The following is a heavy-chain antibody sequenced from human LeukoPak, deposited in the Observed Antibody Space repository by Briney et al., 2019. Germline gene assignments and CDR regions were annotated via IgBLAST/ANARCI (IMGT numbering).Heavy chain of an antibody. J-gene: IGHJ4*02. Sequence: GGSLRLSCAASGLTFGSYAMSWVRQAPGKGLEWVSVISVSDDTTYYPDSVKGRFTISRDNSKNTLYLHMNTLRAEDTAVYYCAKFIASSWSGSYFDYWGQGTLVTVSS. D-gene: IGHD6-13*01. CDR2: ISVSDDTT. CDR1: GLTFGSYA. CDR3: AKFIASSWSGSYFDY. V-gene: IGHV3-23*01.